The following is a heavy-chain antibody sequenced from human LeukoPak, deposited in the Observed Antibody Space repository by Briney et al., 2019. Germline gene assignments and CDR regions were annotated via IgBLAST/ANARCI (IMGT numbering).Heavy chain of an antibody. CDR1: GFTFSSYA. J-gene: IGHJ5*02. CDR2: ISGSGDAT. V-gene: IGHV3-23*01. CDR3: AKYSGSYYYPPNWGS. D-gene: IGHD1-26*01. Sequence: SGGSLRLSCAASGFTFSSYAMSWVRQAPGKGLEWVSAISGSGDATYYADSVKGRFTISRENSKNTLYLQMNSLRAEDTAVYFCAKYSGSYYYPPNWGSWGQGTLVTVSS.